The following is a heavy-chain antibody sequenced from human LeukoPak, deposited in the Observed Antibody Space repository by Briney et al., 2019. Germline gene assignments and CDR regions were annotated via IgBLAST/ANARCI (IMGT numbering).Heavy chain of an antibody. Sequence: SETLSLTCIVSGYSIISDYFWGWVRQPPGKGPEWIGSIFHSGSVYYNPSLKSRVTISIDPSKNRFSLKLTSVTAADTAIYYCARVVASTSIDSWGQGTLVTVSS. D-gene: IGHD2-15*01. CDR2: IFHSGSV. CDR1: GYSIISDYF. V-gene: IGHV4-38-2*02. J-gene: IGHJ4*02. CDR3: ARVVASTSIDS.